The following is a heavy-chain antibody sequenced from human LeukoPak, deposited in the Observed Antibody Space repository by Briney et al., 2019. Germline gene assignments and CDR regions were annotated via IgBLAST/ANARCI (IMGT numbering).Heavy chain of an antibody. Sequence: PGGSLRLSCAASGFTFSSYGMSWVRQAPGKGLEWVSHIVNGNTYYEDAVKGRFTISRDNSKETLYLQMNSLTAEDTALYYCVRVISMGWFDPWGQGTLVTVSS. CDR2: IVNGNT. V-gene: IGHV3-23*01. CDR3: VRVISMGWFDP. D-gene: IGHD2-8*01. CDR1: GFTFSSYG. J-gene: IGHJ5*02.